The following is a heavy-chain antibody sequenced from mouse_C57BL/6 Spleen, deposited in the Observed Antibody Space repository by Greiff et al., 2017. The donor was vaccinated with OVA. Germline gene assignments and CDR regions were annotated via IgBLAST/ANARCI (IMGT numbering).Heavy chain of an antibody. Sequence: VQLQQPGAELVKPGASVKLSCKASGYTFTSYWMQWVKQRPGQGLEWIGEIDPSDSYTNYNQKFKGKATLTVDTSSSTAYMQLSSLTSEDSAVYYCAGDYDGFAYWGQGTLVTVSA. CDR2: IDPSDSYT. CDR1: GYTFTSYW. J-gene: IGHJ3*01. V-gene: IGHV1-50*01. D-gene: IGHD2-4*01. CDR3: AGDYDGFAY.